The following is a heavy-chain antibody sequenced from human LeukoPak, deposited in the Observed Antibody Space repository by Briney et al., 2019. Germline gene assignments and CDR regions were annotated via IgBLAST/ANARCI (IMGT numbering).Heavy chain of an antibody. CDR2: IKQDGSEE. V-gene: IGHV3-7*01. Sequence: PGGSLRLSCVASGFTFSTCWMTWVRLPPGKGLEWVANIKQDGSEEYYVDSVKGRFTISRDNAKSALYLQMNSLRGDDTAVYYCARDVNGYRDYWGQGTLVTVSS. CDR3: ARDVNGYRDY. J-gene: IGHJ4*02. CDR1: GFTFSTCW. D-gene: IGHD5-18*01.